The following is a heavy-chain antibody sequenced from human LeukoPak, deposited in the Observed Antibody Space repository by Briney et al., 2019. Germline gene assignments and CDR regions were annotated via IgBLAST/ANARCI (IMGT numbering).Heavy chain of an antibody. CDR1: GFTFSSYS. V-gene: IGHV3-48*02. CDR2: ISSSTI. CDR3: ARGPTWIQLWFIT. J-gene: IGHJ5*02. D-gene: IGHD5-18*01. Sequence: GGSPRLSCAASGFTFSSYSMNWVRQAPGKGLEWVSYISSSTIYYADSVKGRFTISRDNAKNSLYLQMNSLRDEDTAVYYCARGPTWIQLWFITWGQGTLVTVSS.